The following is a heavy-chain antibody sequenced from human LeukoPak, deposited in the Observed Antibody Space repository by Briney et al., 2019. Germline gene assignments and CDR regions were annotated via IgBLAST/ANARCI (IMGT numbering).Heavy chain of an antibody. CDR3: VKVAKYYYGSETYYFFDH. J-gene: IGHJ4*02. D-gene: IGHD3-10*01. CDR2: INQDRTEK. CDR1: GFTFSSHG. Sequence: GGSLRLSCAASGFTFSSHGMSWVRQLPGKGLEWVANINQDRTEKYYVDSVKGRFTISRDNAKNSLDLQMNSLRVEDTGIYYCVKVAKYYYGSETYYFFDHWDQGTPVTASS. V-gene: IGHV3-7*01.